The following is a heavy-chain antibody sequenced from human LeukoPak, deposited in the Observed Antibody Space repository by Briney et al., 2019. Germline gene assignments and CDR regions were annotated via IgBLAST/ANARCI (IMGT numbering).Heavy chain of an antibody. CDR2: ISSSGSTI. D-gene: IGHD3-10*02. Sequence: GSLRLSCAASGFTFSSYEMNWVRQAPGKGLEWVSYISSSGSTIYYADSVKGRFTISRDNARNSLYLQMNSLRAEDTAVYYCAELGITMIGGVWGKGTTVTISS. CDR1: GFTFSSYE. CDR3: AELGITMIGGV. V-gene: IGHV3-48*03. J-gene: IGHJ6*04.